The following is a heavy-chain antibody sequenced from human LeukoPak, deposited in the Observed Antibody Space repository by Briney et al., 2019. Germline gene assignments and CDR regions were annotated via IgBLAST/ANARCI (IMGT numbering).Heavy chain of an antibody. CDR3: ARIEWEGPHPTLNY. J-gene: IGHJ4*02. CDR2: ISGSSNTI. Sequence: GGSLRLSCAASGFTFSSYSMNWVRQAPGKGLDWVSYISGSSNTIHYADSVKGRFTISRDNAKNSLYLQMNSLRAEATAVYYCARIEWEGPHPTLNYWGQGPLVPVSS. D-gene: IGHD1-26*01. V-gene: IGHV3-48*04. CDR1: GFTFSSYS.